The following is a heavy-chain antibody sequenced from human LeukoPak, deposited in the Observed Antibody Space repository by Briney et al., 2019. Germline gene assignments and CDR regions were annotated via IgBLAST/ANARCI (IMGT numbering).Heavy chain of an antibody. V-gene: IGHV1-18*01. D-gene: IGHD4-23*01. CDR1: GYTFTSYG. Sequence: ASVKVSCKASGYTFTSYGISWVRQAPGQGLEWMGWISAYNGNTNYAQKLQGRVTTTADESTSTAYMELSSLRSEDTAVYYCALTRPTTVVRSYYYYGMDVWGQGTTVTVSS. CDR3: ALTRPTTVVRSYYYYGMDV. J-gene: IGHJ6*02. CDR2: ISAYNGNT.